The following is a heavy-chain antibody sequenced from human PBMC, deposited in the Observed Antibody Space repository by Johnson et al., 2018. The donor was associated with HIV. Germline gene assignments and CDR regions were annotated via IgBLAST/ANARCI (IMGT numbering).Heavy chain of an antibody. J-gene: IGHJ3*02. CDR3: AKIIGYSSGLEI. CDR1: GFTFSSYG. Sequence: VQLVESGGGVVQPGGSLRLSCAASGFTFSSYGMHWVRQAPGKGLEWVAFIRYDGSNKYYADSVKGRFTISRDNSKNTLYLQMNSLRAEDTAGYYCAKIIGYSSGLEIWGQGTMVTFSS. D-gene: IGHD6-19*01. CDR2: IRYDGSNK. V-gene: IGHV3-30*02.